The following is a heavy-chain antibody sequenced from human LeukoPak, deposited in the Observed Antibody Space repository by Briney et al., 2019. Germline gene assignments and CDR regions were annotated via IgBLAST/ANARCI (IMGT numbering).Heavy chain of an antibody. CDR1: GGSISNYY. D-gene: IGHD3-10*01. Sequence: PSETLSLTCTVSGGSISNYYWSWIRQPPGKGLEWLGHIYYSGANKYNPSLKSRITISVDTSNTQFSLMLNSVTAADAAVYYCARFGITVVRGGKYYFDYWGQGTLVTVSS. CDR2: IYYSGAN. CDR3: ARFGITVVRGGKYYFDY. J-gene: IGHJ4*02. V-gene: IGHV4-59*08.